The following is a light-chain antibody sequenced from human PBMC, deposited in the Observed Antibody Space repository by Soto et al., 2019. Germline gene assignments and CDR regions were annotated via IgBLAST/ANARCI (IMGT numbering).Light chain of an antibody. CDR1: QSVSSY. CDR3: QQRSNWPPT. V-gene: IGKV3-11*01. CDR2: DAS. J-gene: IGKJ2*01. Sequence: EIVLTQSPATLSLSPGERATLSCRASQSVSSYLACYQQKPGQAPRLLIYDASNRATGIPARFSGSGSGTVFSLTISSLEPEDFAVYYCQQRSNWPPTFGQGTKLDIK.